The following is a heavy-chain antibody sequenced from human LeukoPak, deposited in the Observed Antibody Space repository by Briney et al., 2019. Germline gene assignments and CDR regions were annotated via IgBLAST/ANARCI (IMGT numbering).Heavy chain of an antibody. Sequence: SSETLSLTCAVYGGSFSGYYWSWIRQPPGKGLEWIGEINHSGSTNYNPSLKSRVTISVDTSKSQFSLYMDSVTAADTAVYYCARDWNRYAYWGQGTLVTVSS. J-gene: IGHJ4*02. CDR3: ARDWNRYAY. V-gene: IGHV4-34*01. CDR1: GGSFSGYY. D-gene: IGHD1-1*01. CDR2: INHSGST.